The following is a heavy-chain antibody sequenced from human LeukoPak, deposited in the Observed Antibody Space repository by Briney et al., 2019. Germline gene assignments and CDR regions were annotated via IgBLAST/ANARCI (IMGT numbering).Heavy chain of an antibody. CDR3: ARSRGTYKGALDY. CDR2: IYYSGST. D-gene: IGHD1-26*01. V-gene: IGHV4-39*01. CDR1: GGSISSSNYY. Sequence: SETLSLTCTVSGGSISSSNYYWGWIRQPPGKGLEWIETIYYSGSTYYNPSLKSRFTISVDTSKNQFSLKLSSVTAADTAVYYCARSRGTYKGALDYWGQGTLVTVSS. J-gene: IGHJ4*02.